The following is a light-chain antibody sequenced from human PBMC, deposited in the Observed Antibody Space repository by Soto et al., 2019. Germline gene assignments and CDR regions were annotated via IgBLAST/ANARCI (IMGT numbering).Light chain of an antibody. CDR1: SSDVGSNNR. Sequence: QSALTQPPSVSGSPGQSVSISCTGTSSDVGSNNRVSWYQQPPRTAPKLMIYGVSNRPSGVPDRFSGSKSGNTASLTISGLQAEDEADYYCSSHTSSSTFVFGTGTKLTVL. CDR2: GVS. V-gene: IGLV2-18*02. CDR3: SSHTSSSTFV. J-gene: IGLJ1*01.